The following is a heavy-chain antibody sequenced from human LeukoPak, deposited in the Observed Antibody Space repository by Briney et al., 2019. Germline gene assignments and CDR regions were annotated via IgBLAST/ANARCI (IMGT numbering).Heavy chain of an antibody. CDR2: MSIDGSSR. CDR1: GFIFSDYY. CDR3: AKDLSWFGGSLATFGY. Sequence: GGSLRLSCAASGFIFSDYYMSWIRQAPGKGLEWLSYMSIDGSSRYYADSVKGRFTISRDNAKNSLYLQMNSLRVEDTAVYYCAKDLSWFGGSLATFGYWGQGTLATVSS. V-gene: IGHV3-11*04. D-gene: IGHD3-10*01. J-gene: IGHJ4*02.